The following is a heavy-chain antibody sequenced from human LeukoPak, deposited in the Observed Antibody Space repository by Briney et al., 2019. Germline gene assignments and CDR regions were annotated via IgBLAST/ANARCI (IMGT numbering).Heavy chain of an antibody. CDR3: ARARYDILTGYYTTPGAFDI. Sequence: PGGSPRLSCAASGFTFSNYWMHWVRQAPGKGLVWVSRINSDGSSTSYADSVKGRFTISRDNAKNTLYLQMNSLRAEDTAVYYCARARYDILTGYYTTPGAFDIWGQGTMVTVSS. CDR2: INSDGSST. V-gene: IGHV3-74*01. J-gene: IGHJ3*02. D-gene: IGHD3-9*01. CDR1: GFTFSNYW.